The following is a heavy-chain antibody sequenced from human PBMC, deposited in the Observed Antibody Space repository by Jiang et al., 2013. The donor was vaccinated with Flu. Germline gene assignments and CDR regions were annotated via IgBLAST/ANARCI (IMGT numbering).Heavy chain of an antibody. CDR1: GYSFSSYW. J-gene: IGHJ2*01. V-gene: IGHV5-51*01. D-gene: IGHD3-22*01. CDR3: ASRPPGSNYYDSSGYYFNWYFDL. Sequence: SLRISCKGSGYSFSSYWIGWVRQMPGKGLEWMGIIYPGDSDTRYSPSFQGQVTISADKSISTAYLQWSSLKASDTAMYFCASRPPGSNYYDSSGYYFNWYFDLWGRGTLVTVSS. CDR2: IYPGDSDT.